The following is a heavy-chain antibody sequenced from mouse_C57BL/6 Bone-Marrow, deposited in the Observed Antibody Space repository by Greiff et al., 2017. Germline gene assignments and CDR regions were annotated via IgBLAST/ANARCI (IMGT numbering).Heavy chain of an antibody. CDR2: IRNKANGYTT. CDR1: VFTFTDYY. D-gene: IGHD2-12*01. J-gene: IGHJ2*01. Sequence: EVQVVESGGGLVQPGGSLSLSCAASVFTFTDYYMSWVRQPPGKALEWLGFIRNKANGYTTEYSASVKGRFTISRDNSQSILYLQMNALRAEDSATYYCARLRLYFDYWGQGTTLTVSS. CDR3: ARLRLYFDY. V-gene: IGHV7-3*01.